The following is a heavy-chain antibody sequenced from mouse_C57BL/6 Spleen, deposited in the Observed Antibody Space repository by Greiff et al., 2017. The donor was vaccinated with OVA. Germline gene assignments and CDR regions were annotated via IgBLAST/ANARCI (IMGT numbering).Heavy chain of an antibody. CDR3: ARPDYYDYWFAY. CDR2: INPNNGGT. Sequence: EVQLQQSGPELVKPGASVKIPCKASGYTFTDYNMDWVKQSHGKSLEWIGDINPNNGGTIYNQKFKGKATLTVDKSSSTAYMEIRSLTSEDTAVYYCARPDYYDYWFAYWGQGTLVTVSA. CDR1: GYTFTDYN. V-gene: IGHV1-18*01. J-gene: IGHJ3*01. D-gene: IGHD2-4*01.